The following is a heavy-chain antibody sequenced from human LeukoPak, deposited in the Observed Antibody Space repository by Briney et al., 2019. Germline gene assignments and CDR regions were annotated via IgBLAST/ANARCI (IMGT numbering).Heavy chain of an antibody. CDR2: FYYTGST. J-gene: IGHJ3*02. D-gene: IGHD1-26*01. CDR3: ARRSGTYHAFDI. CDR1: GGSISSNGYY. Sequence: WETLSLSCAVSGGSISSNGYYWGWIRQRPGKGLEWIVSFYYTGSTFYSPSLKSRVTISVDTSRNQSSLKLSSVTAADTAVYYCARRSGTYHAFDIWGQGTMVTVSS. V-gene: IGHV4-39*01.